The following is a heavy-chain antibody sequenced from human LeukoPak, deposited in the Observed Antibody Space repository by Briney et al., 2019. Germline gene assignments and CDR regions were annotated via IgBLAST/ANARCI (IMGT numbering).Heavy chain of an antibody. CDR2: IIPIFGTA. CDR1: GGTFSNYA. D-gene: IGHD6-6*01. V-gene: IGHV1-69*01. J-gene: IGHJ6*03. Sequence: SVEVSCKASGGTFSNYAISWVRQAPGQGLEWMGGIIPIFGTANYAQKFQGRVTITADESTSTAPMELSSLRSEDTAVYYCARVEAARYYSYMDVWGKGTTVTVSS. CDR3: ARVEAARYYSYMDV.